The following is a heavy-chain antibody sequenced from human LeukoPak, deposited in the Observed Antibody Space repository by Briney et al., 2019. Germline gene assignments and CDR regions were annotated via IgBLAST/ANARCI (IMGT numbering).Heavy chain of an antibody. CDR3: ARLKGGYSWIDP. CDR2: IYYTGST. Sequence: SETLSLTCTVSGGSISSSSYYWGWIRQPPGKGLEWIVTIYYTGSTYDNPSLKSRVTISVDTSRNQFSLKLSSVTAADTAVYYCARLKGGYSWIDPWGQGTLVTVSS. V-gene: IGHV4-39*01. CDR1: GGSISSSSYY. D-gene: IGHD1-1*01. J-gene: IGHJ5*02.